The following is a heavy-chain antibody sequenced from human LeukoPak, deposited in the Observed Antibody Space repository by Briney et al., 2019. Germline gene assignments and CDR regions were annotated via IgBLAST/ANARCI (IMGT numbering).Heavy chain of an antibody. CDR3: ARRCEMAAIDY. CDR2: VYPGDSDT. V-gene: IGHV5-51*01. CDR1: GSTLTNYS. Sequence: PGESLQISCKGPGSTLTNYSIGWSRQMPGKGLEWMGIVYPGDSDTRYSPSFQGQVTISADKSITTAYLQRESLRPSDSAKYYCARRCEMAAIDYLVQGTLVTVSS. J-gene: IGHJ4*02. D-gene: IGHD5-24*01.